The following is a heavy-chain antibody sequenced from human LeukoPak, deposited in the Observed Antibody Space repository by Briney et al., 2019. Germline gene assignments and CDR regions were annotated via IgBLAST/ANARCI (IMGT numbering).Heavy chain of an antibody. CDR2: ISSYSDFI. J-gene: IGHJ5*02. CDR1: GFTFSSYS. Sequence: PGGSLRLSCAASGFTFSSYSMNWVRQAPGKGLEWVSSISSYSDFIYYADSVKGRFTISRDNAKNSLYLQMNSLRAEDTAVYYCARGGAQLPPNWFDPWGQGTLVTVSS. D-gene: IGHD2-2*01. CDR3: ARGGAQLPPNWFDP. V-gene: IGHV3-21*01.